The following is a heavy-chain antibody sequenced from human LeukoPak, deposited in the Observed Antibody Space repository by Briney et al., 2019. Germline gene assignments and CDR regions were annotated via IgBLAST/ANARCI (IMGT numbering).Heavy chain of an antibody. CDR1: GFTFNNDW. J-gene: IGHJ4*02. D-gene: IGHD2-15*01. CDR3: AGTWSFDY. Sequence: GGSLRLSCAVSGFTFNNDWMHWVRQAPGKGLLWVSRISSDGTTTNYAGSVKGRFTISRDNAKNTLYLQMDSLRAEDTAVYYCAGTWSFDYWGQGTLVTVSS. V-gene: IGHV3-74*01. CDR2: ISSDGTTT.